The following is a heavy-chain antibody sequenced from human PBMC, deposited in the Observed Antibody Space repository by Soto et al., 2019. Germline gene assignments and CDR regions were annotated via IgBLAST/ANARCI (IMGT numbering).Heavy chain of an antibody. D-gene: IGHD3-10*01. J-gene: IGHJ5*02. CDR1: GFTFSTYW. CDR3: ARGGLRSYWFDP. CDR2: IIGDGSTT. Sequence: EVQLVESGGGLVQPGGSLRLSCAASGFTFSTYWMHWVRQAPWKGLVWVSRIIGDGSTTNYADSVKGRFTISRDNAKNMLYLQVSGLRAEDTAVYYCARGGLRSYWFDPWGQGTLVTVSS. V-gene: IGHV3-74*01.